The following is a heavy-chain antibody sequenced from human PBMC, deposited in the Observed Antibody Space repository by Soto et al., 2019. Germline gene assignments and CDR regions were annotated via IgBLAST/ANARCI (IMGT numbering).Heavy chain of an antibody. J-gene: IGHJ5*02. Sequence: QVQLVESGGGVVQPGRSLRLSCAASGFTFSSYAMHWVRQAPGMGLEWVAVISYDGSNKYYADSVKGRFTISRDNSKNTLYLQMNSLRAEDTAVYYCASLGNTYYYGSGSFRNWFDPWGQGTLVTVSS. V-gene: IGHV3-30-3*01. CDR3: ASLGNTYYYGSGSFRNWFDP. D-gene: IGHD3-10*01. CDR2: ISYDGSNK. CDR1: GFTFSSYA.